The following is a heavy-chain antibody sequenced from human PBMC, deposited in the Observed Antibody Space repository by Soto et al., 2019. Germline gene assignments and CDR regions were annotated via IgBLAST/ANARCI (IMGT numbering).Heavy chain of an antibody. CDR2: IYPGDSET. Sequence: GESLKISCKGSGYSFTNYWIGWVRQMPGKGLEWMGIIYPGDSETRYSPSFQGQVTVSADKSINTAYLQWSSLRASDTAMYYCARSAGYGSGWFSDCWGQGTLVTVSS. CDR1: GYSFTNYW. J-gene: IGHJ4*02. CDR3: ARSAGYGSGWFSDC. V-gene: IGHV5-51*01. D-gene: IGHD6-19*01.